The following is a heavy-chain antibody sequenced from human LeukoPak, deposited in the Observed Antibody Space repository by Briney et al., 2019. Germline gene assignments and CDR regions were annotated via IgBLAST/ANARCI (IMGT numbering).Heavy chain of an antibody. J-gene: IGHJ4*02. D-gene: IGHD3-9*01. Sequence: GASVKVSCKASGYTFTTYDINWVRQATGQGIEWKGWMNPNSGNTGYAQKLQGRVTMTTDTSTSTAYMELRSLRSDDTAVYYCARGPGYYDILTGYYSTLDYWGQGTLVTVSS. V-gene: IGHV1-8*01. CDR1: GYTFTTYD. CDR2: MNPNSGNT. CDR3: ARGPGYYDILTGYYSTLDY.